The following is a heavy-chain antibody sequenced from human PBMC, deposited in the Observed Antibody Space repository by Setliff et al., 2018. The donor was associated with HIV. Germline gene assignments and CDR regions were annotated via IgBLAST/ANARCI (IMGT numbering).Heavy chain of an antibody. CDR3: AGRAYGPLEH. CDR1: NASFSDYY. CDR2: INQSGST. J-gene: IGHJ4*02. D-gene: IGHD4-17*01. V-gene: IGHV4-34*01. Sequence: SETLSLTCAVYNASFSDYYRGWIRQAPGKGLEWIGEINQSGSTNYNSSLRSRVTMSINLSKNQFSLKLTSVTAADTAVYYCAGRAYGPLEHWGQGKQVTVSS.